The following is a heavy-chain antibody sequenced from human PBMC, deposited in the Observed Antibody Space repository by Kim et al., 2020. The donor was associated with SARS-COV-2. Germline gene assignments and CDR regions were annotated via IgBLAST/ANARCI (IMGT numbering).Heavy chain of an antibody. V-gene: IGHV3-53*01. CDR1: GFAVNTHY. J-gene: IGHJ4*02. D-gene: IGHD6-13*01. CDR3: ARDMTSSSSF. CDR2: IYSGGST. Sequence: GGSLRLSCAASGFAVNTHYMTWVRQAPGKGLEWVSVIYSGGSTNYADAVKGRFTISRDDSKNTLYLEMNRLRAEDTAVYYCARDMTSSSSFWGQGTLVTV.